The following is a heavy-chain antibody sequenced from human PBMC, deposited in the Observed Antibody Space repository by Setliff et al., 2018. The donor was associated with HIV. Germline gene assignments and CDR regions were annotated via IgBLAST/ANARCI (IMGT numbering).Heavy chain of an antibody. D-gene: IGHD3-10*01. CDR2: VHKSGNS. J-gene: IGHJ5*02. CDR3: ARVGDYGSGGWFDP. CDR1: GGSISVNNYY. Sequence: SETLSLTCSVSGGSISVNNYYWAWVRQPPGKGLEWIGSVHKSGNSYYKPSLKSRVTISVDKSKNQFSLKLSSVTAADTAVYYCARVGDYGSGGWFDPWGQGTLVTVSS. V-gene: IGHV4-39*07.